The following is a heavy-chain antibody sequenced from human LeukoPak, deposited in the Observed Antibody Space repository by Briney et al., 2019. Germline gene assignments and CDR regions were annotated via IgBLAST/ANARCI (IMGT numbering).Heavy chain of an antibody. D-gene: IGHD3-22*01. Sequence: PGGSLRLSCAASGFTFSRYWMHWVRQVPGKGLVWVSSISSSSSYIYYADSVKGRFTISRDNAKNSLYLQMNSLRAEDTAVYYCARDYYDSTRWRFYAFDIWGQGTMVTVSS. CDR2: ISSSSSYI. CDR1: GFTFSRYW. V-gene: IGHV3-21*01. CDR3: ARDYYDSTRWRFYAFDI. J-gene: IGHJ3*02.